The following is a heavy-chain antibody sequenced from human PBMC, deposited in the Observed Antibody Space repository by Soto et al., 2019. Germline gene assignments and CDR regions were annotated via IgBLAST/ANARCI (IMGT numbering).Heavy chain of an antibody. CDR3: GRVHLVGYYANGVDV. J-gene: IGHJ6*02. CDR2: IDTDGSRK. V-gene: IGHV3-7*03. D-gene: IGHD4-17*01. CDR1: GFNFNTYW. Sequence: EVQLVESGGGLVQPGGSLRLSCAASGFNFNTYWMYWVRQAPGKGLEWVANIDTDGSRKNYVDSVKGRFIISRDNAKNSLLLQMNSLRADDTAVYYCGRVHLVGYYANGVDVCGQGTTVTVSS.